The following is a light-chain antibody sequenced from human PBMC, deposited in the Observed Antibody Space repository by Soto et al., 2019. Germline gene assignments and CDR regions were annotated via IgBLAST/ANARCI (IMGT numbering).Light chain of an antibody. CDR3: QQYNAYPWT. CDR2: KAS. CDR1: QSINSW. J-gene: IGKJ1*01. Sequence: DIQMTQSPSTLSASVGDRVTITCRASQSINSWLAWYQQKPGKAPKLLIYKASSLQSNVPSKFSGSGSGTEFILTISSLQPDDFATYYCQQYNAYPWTFGQGTKVEIK. V-gene: IGKV1-5*03.